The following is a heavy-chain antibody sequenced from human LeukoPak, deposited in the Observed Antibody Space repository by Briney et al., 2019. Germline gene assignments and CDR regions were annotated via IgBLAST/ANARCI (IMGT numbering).Heavy chain of an antibody. J-gene: IGHJ4*02. V-gene: IGHV3-23*01. Sequence: GGSLRLSCAASGFTFSSYAMSWVRQVPGKGLEWVSAISGSGGSTYYADSVKGRFTISRDNSKNTLYLQMNSLRAEDTAVYYCAKDVYDILETNFDYWGQGTLVTVSS. CDR3: AKDVYDILETNFDY. CDR2: ISGSGGST. CDR1: GFTFSSYA. D-gene: IGHD3-9*01.